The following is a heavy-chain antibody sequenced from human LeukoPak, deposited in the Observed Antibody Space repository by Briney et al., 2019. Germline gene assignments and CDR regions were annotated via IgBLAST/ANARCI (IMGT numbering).Heavy chain of an antibody. CDR3: AGDSYYDSSGYYHRGAFDI. J-gene: IGHJ3*02. V-gene: IGHV1-58*01. CDR2: IVVGSGNT. Sequence: SVKVSCKASGFTCTSSAVQWVRQARGQRLEWIGWIVVGSGNTNYAQKFQERVTITRDMSTSTAYMELSSLRSEDTAVYYCAGDSYYDSSGYYHRGAFDIWGQGTMVTVSS. CDR1: GFTCTSSA. D-gene: IGHD3-22*01.